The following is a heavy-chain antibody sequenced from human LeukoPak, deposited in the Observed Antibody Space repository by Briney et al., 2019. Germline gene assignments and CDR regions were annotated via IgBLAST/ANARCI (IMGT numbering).Heavy chain of an antibody. CDR3: AKVPPWANIVVVPAAIPRGAFDI. Sequence: GGSLGLSCAASGFTFSSYAMSWVRQAPGKGLEWVSAISGSGGSTYYADSVKGRFTISRDNSKNTLYLQMNSLRAEDTAVYYCAKVPPWANIVVVPAAIPRGAFDIWGQGTMVTVSS. CDR1: GFTFSSYA. D-gene: IGHD2-2*02. J-gene: IGHJ3*02. CDR2: ISGSGGST. V-gene: IGHV3-23*01.